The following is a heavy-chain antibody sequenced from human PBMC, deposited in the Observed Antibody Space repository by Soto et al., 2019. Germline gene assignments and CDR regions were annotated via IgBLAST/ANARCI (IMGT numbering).Heavy chain of an antibody. Sequence: QVQLLQSGTEVKKPGASVKVSCKASGYTFTAYYIHWVRQAPGQGLEWMGWIIPDSGATKYTQKSQGRVTMTSEASINTAFLEVSRLRFDDTAVYFCARGDRISRFGVRNWLDPWGQGTLVTVSS. J-gene: IGHJ5*02. CDR1: GYTFTAYY. CDR3: ARGDRISRFGVRNWLDP. D-gene: IGHD3-3*01. CDR2: IIPDSGAT. V-gene: IGHV1-2*02.